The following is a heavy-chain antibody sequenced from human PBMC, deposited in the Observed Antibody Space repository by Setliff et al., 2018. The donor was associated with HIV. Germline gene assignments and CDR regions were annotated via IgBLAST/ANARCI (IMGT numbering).Heavy chain of an antibody. Sequence: KASETLSLTCTVSGGSISRGCYYWSWLRQHPGKGLEWIGYIYYTGSTYSNPSLKSPVAISVDTSENQFSLKLNSVTAADAAMYFCARRRGGITRARLDNWGQGTLVTVSS. J-gene: IGHJ4*02. V-gene: IGHV4-31*01. CDR1: GGSISRGCYY. CDR3: ARRRGGITRARLDN. CDR2: IYYTGST. D-gene: IGHD3-16*01.